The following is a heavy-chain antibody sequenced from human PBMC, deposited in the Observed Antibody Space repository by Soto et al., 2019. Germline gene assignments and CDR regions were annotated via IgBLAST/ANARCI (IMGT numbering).Heavy chain of an antibody. Sequence: LRLSCAASGFTFSSYWMRWVRQAPGKGLVWVSRFNSDGSSTSYADSVKGRFTISRDNAKNTLYLQMNSLRAEDTAVYYCARDRYYDSSGYLRLGYYYYGMDVWGQGTTVTVSS. CDR1: GFTFSSYW. CDR2: FNSDGSST. CDR3: ARDRYYDSSGYLRLGYYYYGMDV. V-gene: IGHV3-74*01. D-gene: IGHD3-22*01. J-gene: IGHJ6*02.